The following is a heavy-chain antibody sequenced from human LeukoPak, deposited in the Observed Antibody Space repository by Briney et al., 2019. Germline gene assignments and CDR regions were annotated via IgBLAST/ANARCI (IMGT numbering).Heavy chain of an antibody. CDR1: GFTFSSYG. V-gene: IGHV3-33*01. Sequence: SGGSLRLSCAASGFTFSSYGMHWVRQAPGKGLEWVAVIWYDGSNKYYADSVKGRFTISRDNSKNTLYLQMNSLRAEDTAVYYCARVKQWLPYYYYGMDVWGQGTTVTVSS. D-gene: IGHD6-19*01. CDR2: IWYDGSNK. CDR3: ARVKQWLPYYYYGMDV. J-gene: IGHJ6*02.